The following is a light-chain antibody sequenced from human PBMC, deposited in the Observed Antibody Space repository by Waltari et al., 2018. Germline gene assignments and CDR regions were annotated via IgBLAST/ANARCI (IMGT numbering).Light chain of an antibody. V-gene: IGKV1-33*01. CDR3: QQSDSLPLT. Sequence: DIQMTQSPSSLSASVGDRVTITCQASQDISNYLNWYQQKPGKAPKLLIYDASNLETGVPSRFSGSGSGTDFTFTISSLQPEDFATYYCQQSDSLPLTFGGGTKVEIK. CDR2: DAS. CDR1: QDISNY. J-gene: IGKJ4*01.